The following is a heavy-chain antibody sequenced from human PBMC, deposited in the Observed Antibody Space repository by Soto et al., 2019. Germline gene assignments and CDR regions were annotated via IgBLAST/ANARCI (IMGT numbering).Heavy chain of an antibody. J-gene: IGHJ4*02. D-gene: IGHD5-18*01. CDR1: GYTFTSYG. Sequence: GASVKVSCKASGYTFTSYGIHWVRQAPGQRLEWMGGINAANGDAKYAPKFQGRVTITADTSTSTAYMELSSLRSEDTAVYYCAREGKIVDTAMVGNYYFDYWGQGTLVTVSS. CDR2: INAANGDA. V-gene: IGHV1-3*01. CDR3: AREGKIVDTAMVGNYYFDY.